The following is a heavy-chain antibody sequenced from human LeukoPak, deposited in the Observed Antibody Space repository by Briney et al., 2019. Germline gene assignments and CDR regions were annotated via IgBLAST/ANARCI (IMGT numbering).Heavy chain of an antibody. V-gene: IGHV3-21*06. CDR1: VFTFSTYN. J-gene: IGHJ4*02. CDR2: ITSSSRYT. D-gene: IGHD5-12*01. Sequence: PGGSLRLSCAASVFTFSTYNMNWVRQAPGKGLEWVSSITSSSRYTFYADSVKGRSTISRDNAKNSLYLQMNSLRAEDTAVYYCARRRVATTAFDYWGQGTLVTVSS. CDR3: ARRRVATTAFDY.